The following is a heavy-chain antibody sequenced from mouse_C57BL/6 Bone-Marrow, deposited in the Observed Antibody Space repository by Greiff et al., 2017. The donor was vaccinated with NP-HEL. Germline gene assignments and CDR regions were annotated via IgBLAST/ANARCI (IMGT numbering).Heavy chain of an antibody. CDR3: ARSPTVPWFAY. CDR1: GYTFTSYW. CDR2: INPSSGYT. Sequence: QVQLQQSGAELAKPGASVKLSCKASGYTFTSYWMHWVKQRPGQGLEWIGYINPSSGYTKYNQKFKDKATLTADKSYSTAYMQLSSLTYEDSAVYYCARSPTVPWFAYWGQGTLVTVSA. D-gene: IGHD1-1*01. J-gene: IGHJ3*01. V-gene: IGHV1-7*01.